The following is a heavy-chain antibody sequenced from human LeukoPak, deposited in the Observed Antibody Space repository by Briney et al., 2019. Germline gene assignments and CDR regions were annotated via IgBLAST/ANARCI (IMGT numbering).Heavy chain of an antibody. Sequence: ETLSLTCTVSGGSISSYYWSWIRQPPGKGLEWVASIKQDGSEKYYVDSVKGRFTISRDSAENTVYLQMKSLKGEDTAFYYCARPLLYYYGSETYFWFDLWGQGTLVTVSS. D-gene: IGHD3-10*01. CDR3: ARPLLYYYGSETYFWFDL. CDR2: IKQDGSEK. CDR1: GGSISSYY. V-gene: IGHV3-7*01. J-gene: IGHJ5*02.